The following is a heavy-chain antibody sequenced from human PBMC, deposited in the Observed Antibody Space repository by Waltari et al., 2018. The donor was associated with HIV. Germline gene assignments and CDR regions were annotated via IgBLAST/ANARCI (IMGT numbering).Heavy chain of an antibody. CDR2: IYTGGST. V-gene: IGHV3-66*01. CDR3: ASPDTTMVHGHYYFYHMDV. Sequence: EVQLVESGGGLVQPGGSLSLSCAASGFTVSSNYLSWVRQAPGKGLEWVSIIYTGGSTYYAHSVKGRFTISRDNSKNTLHLQMNSLRAEDTAVYYCASPDTTMVHGHYYFYHMDVWGQGTTVTVSS. J-gene: IGHJ6*02. CDR1: GFTVSSNY. D-gene: IGHD5-18*01.